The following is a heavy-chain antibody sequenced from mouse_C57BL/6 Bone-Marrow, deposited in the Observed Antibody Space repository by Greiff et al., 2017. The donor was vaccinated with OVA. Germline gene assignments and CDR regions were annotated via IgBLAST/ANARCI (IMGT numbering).Heavy chain of an antibody. Sequence: DVMLVESGGGLVKPGGSLKLSCAASGFTFSDYGMHWVRQAPEKGLEWVAYISSGSSTIYYADTVKGRFTISRDNAKNTLFLQMTSLRSEDTAMYYCARRSSYVKYFDYWGQGTTLTVSS. D-gene: IGHD1-1*01. V-gene: IGHV5-17*01. CDR3: ARRSSYVKYFDY. CDR1: GFTFSDYG. J-gene: IGHJ2*01. CDR2: ISSGSSTI.